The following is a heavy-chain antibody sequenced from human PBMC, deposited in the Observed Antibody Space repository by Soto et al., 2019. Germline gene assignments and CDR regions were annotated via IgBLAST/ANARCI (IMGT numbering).Heavy chain of an antibody. V-gene: IGHV4-31*03. J-gene: IGHJ5*02. CDR3: ARVLNYYDSSTYYIYRFDP. CDR2: IYYSGST. CDR1: GGSISSGGYY. D-gene: IGHD3-22*01. Sequence: KTSETLSLTCTVSGGSISSGGYYWGWIRQHPGKGLEWIGYIYYSGSTYYNPSLKSRVTISVDTSKNQFSLKLSSVTAAGTAVYYCARVLNYYDSSTYYIYRFDPSYQGTLLSGS.